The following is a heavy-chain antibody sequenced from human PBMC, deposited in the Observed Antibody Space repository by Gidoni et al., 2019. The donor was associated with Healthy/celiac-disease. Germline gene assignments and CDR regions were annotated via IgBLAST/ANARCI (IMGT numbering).Heavy chain of an antibody. CDR2: INQSGST. J-gene: IGHJ6*02. Sequence: QVQLQQWGAGLLKPSETLSLTCAVYGGSFSGYYWSWIRQPPGKGLEWIGEINQSGSTNYNPSLKSRVTISVDTSKNQFSLKLSSVTAADTAVYYCARLGYSYGYYYYYGMDVWGQGTTVTVSS. D-gene: IGHD5-18*01. V-gene: IGHV4-34*01. CDR3: ARLGYSYGYYYYYGMDV. CDR1: GGSFSGYY.